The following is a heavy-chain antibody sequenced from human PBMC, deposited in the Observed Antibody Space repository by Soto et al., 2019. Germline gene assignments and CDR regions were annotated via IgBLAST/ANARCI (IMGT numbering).Heavy chain of an antibody. J-gene: IGHJ6*02. CDR1: GYSFTSYW. V-gene: IGHV5-51*01. CDR3: ARLDSGGYPYYYYYGMDV. Sequence: PGESLKISRKGSGYSFTSYWTGWVRQMPGKGLEWMGGIYPGDSESRYSPSFQGQVTIPADNSISTAYLQWSSLKASDTAMYYCARLDSGGYPYYYYYGMDVWGQGTTVTVSS. CDR2: IYPGDSES. D-gene: IGHD1-26*01.